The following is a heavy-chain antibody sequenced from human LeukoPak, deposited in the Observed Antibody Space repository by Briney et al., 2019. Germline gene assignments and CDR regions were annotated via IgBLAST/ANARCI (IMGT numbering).Heavy chain of an antibody. CDR1: GYTFTSYG. V-gene: IGHV1-18*01. D-gene: IGHD1-26*01. J-gene: IGHJ6*02. CDR2: ISAYNGNT. CDR3: ARARSNTKSGSPDYYYYGMDV. Sequence: ASVKVSCKASGYTFTSYGISWVRQAPGQGLEWMGWISAYNGNTNYAQKLQGRVTMTTDTSTSTAYMELRSLRSEDTAVYYCARARSNTKSGSPDYYYYGMDVWGQGTTVTVSS.